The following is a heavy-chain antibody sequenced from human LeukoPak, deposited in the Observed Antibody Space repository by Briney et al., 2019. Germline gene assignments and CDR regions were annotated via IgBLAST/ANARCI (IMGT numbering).Heavy chain of an antibody. CDR2: ISSSVSSM. D-gene: IGHD5-18*01. V-gene: IGHV3-48*04. J-gene: IGHJ6*02. CDR1: GFTFSSYA. Sequence: GGSLRLSCAASGFTFSSYAMSWVRKAPGKGLEWVSYISSSVSSMWYADSVKGRFTISRDNAKNSLYLQMNSLRAEDTAVYYCARRGYSTYGMDVWGQGTTVTVSS. CDR3: ARRGYSTYGMDV.